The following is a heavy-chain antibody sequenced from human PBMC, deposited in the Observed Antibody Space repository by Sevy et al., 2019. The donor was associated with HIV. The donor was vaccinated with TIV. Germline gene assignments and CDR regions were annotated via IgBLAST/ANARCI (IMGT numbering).Heavy chain of an antibody. D-gene: IGHD2-2*02. CDR3: ARVVEPAGIDPYYYGVDV. Sequence: ASVKVSCKASGYTFTDYYIHWVRQAPGQGLEWMGWINPKSGGTNYAQKFHGRVTMTGETSISTAYMELSRLRSVDTAVYYCARVVEPAGIDPYYYGVDVWGPGATVTVSS. J-gene: IGHJ6*02. CDR1: GYTFTDYY. V-gene: IGHV1-2*02. CDR2: INPKSGGT.